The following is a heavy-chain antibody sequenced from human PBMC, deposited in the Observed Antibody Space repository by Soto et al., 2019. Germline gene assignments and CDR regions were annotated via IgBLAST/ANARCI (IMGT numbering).Heavy chain of an antibody. CDR2: ISSSGTT. CDR1: GFTLNTYS. V-gene: IGHV3-48*01. CDR3: ARGRPFRSGHCDMDV. D-gene: IGHD3-10*01. Sequence: EVELVESGGGLVQPGGSLRLSCAASGFTLNTYSMNWVRQVPGKGLEWVSDISSSGTTYYSDSVKGRFTISRDNDQNSLYLQINSLRAENTAVYFCARGRPFRSGHCDMDVWGQGTTVTVSS. J-gene: IGHJ6*02.